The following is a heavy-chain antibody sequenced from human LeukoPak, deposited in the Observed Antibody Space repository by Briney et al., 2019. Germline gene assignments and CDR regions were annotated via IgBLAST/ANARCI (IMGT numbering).Heavy chain of an antibody. D-gene: IGHD2-15*01. V-gene: IGHV5-10-1*01. J-gene: IGHJ5*02. CDR2: IDPSDSYT. CDR3: AREPIVVVVAATHWFDP. CDR1: GYSFTSYW. Sequence: GESLKISCKGSGYSFTSYWISWGRPMPGKGLGWMGRIDPSDSYTNYSPSFQGHVTISADKSISTAYLQWSSLKASDTAMYYCAREPIVVVVAATHWFDPWGQGTLVTVSS.